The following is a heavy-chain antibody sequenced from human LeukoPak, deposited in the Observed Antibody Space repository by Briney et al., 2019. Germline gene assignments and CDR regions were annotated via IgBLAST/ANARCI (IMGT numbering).Heavy chain of an antibody. CDR2: ITGTGGST. CDR1: GFTFTSYA. CDR3: AKVRDTRDWYKDAFDI. Sequence: QSGGSLRLSCAASGFTFTSYAMSWVRQAPGKGPEWVSAITGTGGSTYYAASGKGRFTVSRDNSKNTLYLQMSSLRAEDTAMYYCAKVRDTRDWYKDAFDIWGQGTRVTVSS. V-gene: IGHV3-23*01. D-gene: IGHD6-19*01. J-gene: IGHJ3*02.